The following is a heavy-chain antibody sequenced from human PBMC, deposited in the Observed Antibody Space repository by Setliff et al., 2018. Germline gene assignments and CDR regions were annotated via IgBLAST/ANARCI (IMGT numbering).Heavy chain of an antibody. CDR1: EFTFNKYW. CDR3: TTGPRDSRNYMTWLDS. J-gene: IGHJ5*01. CDR2: IKSSREGATS. Sequence: GVLRLSCAASEFTFNKYWVTWVRQAPGKGPEWVGRIKSSREGATSDYGAPAKGRFTISRDDSKNMIYLQMNNLKSDDTGFYYCTTGPRDSRNYMTWLDSWGQGTLVTVSS. V-gene: IGHV3-15*01. D-gene: IGHD4-4*01.